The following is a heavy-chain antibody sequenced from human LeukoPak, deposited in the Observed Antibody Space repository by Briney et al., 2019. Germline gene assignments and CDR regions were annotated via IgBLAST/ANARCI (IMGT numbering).Heavy chain of an antibody. CDR1: GGSISSGGYY. CDR3: AREYISDYYYYMDV. V-gene: IGHV4-30-2*01. D-gene: IGHD6-25*01. J-gene: IGHJ6*03. Sequence: SQTLSLTCTVSGGSISSGGYYWSWIRQPPGKGLEWIGYIYHSGSTYYNPSLKSRVTISVDTSKNQFSLKLSSVTAADTAVYFCAREYISDYYYYMDVWGEGTTVTVSS. CDR2: IYHSGST.